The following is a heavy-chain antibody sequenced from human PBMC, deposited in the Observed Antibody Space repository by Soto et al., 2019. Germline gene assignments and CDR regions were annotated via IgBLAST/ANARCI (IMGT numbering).Heavy chain of an antibody. Sequence: GGSLRLSCAASGFTFSSYSMNWVRQAPGKGLEWVSSISSSSSYIYYADSVKGRFTISRDNAKNSLYLQMNSLRAEDTAVYYCARGLHDSSGYYGRDYWGQGTLVTVS. CDR2: ISSSSSYI. CDR3: ARGLHDSSGYYGRDY. CDR1: GFTFSSYS. D-gene: IGHD3-22*01. J-gene: IGHJ4*02. V-gene: IGHV3-21*01.